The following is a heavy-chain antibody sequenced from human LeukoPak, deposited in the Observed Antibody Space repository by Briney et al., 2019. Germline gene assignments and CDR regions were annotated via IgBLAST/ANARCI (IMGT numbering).Heavy chain of an antibody. J-gene: IGHJ4*02. V-gene: IGHV3-23*01. CDR1: GFTFSGYA. CDR2: IIASAGTT. Sequence: PGGSLRLSCAASGFTFSGYAMSWVRQAPGKGLEWVSSIIASAGTTYYADSVKGRFTIPRDNSKNTLDLQMNSLRAEDTAVYYCAKDPASYEYYFDYWGQGTLVTVSS. D-gene: IGHD5-12*01. CDR3: AKDPASYEYYFDY.